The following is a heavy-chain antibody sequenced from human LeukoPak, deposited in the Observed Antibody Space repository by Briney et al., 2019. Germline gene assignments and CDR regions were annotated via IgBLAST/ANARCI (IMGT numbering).Heavy chain of an antibody. CDR3: VKEKGGITVTTKKALDY. D-gene: IGHD4-17*01. J-gene: IGHJ4*02. V-gene: IGHV3-64D*06. CDR2: ISSNGGST. CDR1: GFTFSSYA. Sequence: GGSLRLSCSASGFTFSSYAMHWVRQAPGKGLEYVSAISSNGGSTYYADSVKGRFTISRDNSKNTLYLQMRSLRAEDTAVYYCVKEKGGITVTTKKALDYWGQGTLVTVSS.